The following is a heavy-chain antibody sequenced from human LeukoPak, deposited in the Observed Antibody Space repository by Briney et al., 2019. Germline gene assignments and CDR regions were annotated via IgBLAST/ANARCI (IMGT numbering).Heavy chain of an antibody. CDR2: IRYDGSNK. J-gene: IGHJ5*02. Sequence: GGSLRLSCAASGFTFSSYGMHWVRQAPGKGLEWVAFIRYDGSNKYYADSVKGRFTISRDNSKNTLYLQMNSLRAEDTAVYYCAKDNPATGQPNGVFDPWGQGTLVTVSS. CDR3: AKDNPATGQPNGVFDP. V-gene: IGHV3-30*02. CDR1: GFTFSSYG. D-gene: IGHD1-14*01.